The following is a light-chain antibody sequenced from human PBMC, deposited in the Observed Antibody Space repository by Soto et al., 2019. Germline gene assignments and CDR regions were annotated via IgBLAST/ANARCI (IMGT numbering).Light chain of an antibody. CDR1: QSVSNNY. V-gene: IGKV3-20*01. CDR2: GAS. Sequence: EIVLTQSPGTLSLSPGERATLSCRASQSVSNNYLAWYQQKPGQAPRLLIYGASSRATGIPARFTGSGSGTAFTLTISILEPEDFAVYYCQQYGDSRWTFGQGTKVEIK. CDR3: QQYGDSRWT. J-gene: IGKJ1*01.